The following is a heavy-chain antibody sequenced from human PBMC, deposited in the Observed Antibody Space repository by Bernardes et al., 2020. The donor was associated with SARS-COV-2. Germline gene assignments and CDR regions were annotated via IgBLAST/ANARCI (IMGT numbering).Heavy chain of an antibody. CDR1: GFLFRSYA. CDR2: IGGRFAGT. CDR3: AKDGYYGSGNYDQLK. Sequence: GGSLRLSCVASGFLFRSYAMTWVRQAPGKGLECIAGIGGRFAGTYYADSVKGRFTVSRDNSKSTVYLQMNSLTAEDTAVYYCAKDGYYGSGNYDQLKWGQGTLVSVSS. D-gene: IGHD3-10*01. J-gene: IGHJ4*02. V-gene: IGHV3-23*01.